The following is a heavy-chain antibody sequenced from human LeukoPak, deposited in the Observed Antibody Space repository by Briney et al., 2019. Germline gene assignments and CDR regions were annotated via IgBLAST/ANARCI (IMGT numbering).Heavy chain of an antibody. J-gene: IGHJ4*02. CDR1: GFPFQDSG. Sequence: GGSLRLSCAASGFPFQDSGLSWVRQAPGKGLEWISGTNWNGDTTVYADSVKGRFTISRDNAKNSLYLQMNSLRADDTAFYYCARQTRGYVCYFDYLGQGTLVTVSS. V-gene: IGHV3-20*04. CDR3: ARQTRGYVCYFDY. CDR2: TNWNGDTT. D-gene: IGHD2-2*01.